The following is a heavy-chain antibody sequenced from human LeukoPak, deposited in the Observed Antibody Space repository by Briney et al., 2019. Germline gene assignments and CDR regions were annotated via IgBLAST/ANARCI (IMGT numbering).Heavy chain of an antibody. CDR2: ISYDGSNK. J-gene: IGHJ4*02. Sequence: LPGGSLRLSCAASGFTFSSYGMHWVRQAPGKGLEWVAVISYDGSNKYYADSVKGRFTISRDNSKNTLYLQMNSLRAEDTAVYYCAKTAYVAAAGFFDYWGQGTLVTVSS. CDR3: AKTAYVAAAGFFDY. CDR1: GFTFSSYG. V-gene: IGHV3-30*18. D-gene: IGHD6-13*01.